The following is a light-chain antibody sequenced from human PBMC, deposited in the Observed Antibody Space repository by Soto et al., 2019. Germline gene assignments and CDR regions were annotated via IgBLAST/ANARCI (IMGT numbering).Light chain of an antibody. J-gene: IGLJ1*01. V-gene: IGLV2-14*01. CDR2: EVS. Sequence: QSALTQPASVSGSLGQSITISCTGTSSDFGASNYVSWYQQYPGKAPKLMLYEVSVRPSGVSNRFSGSKSGNTASLTISGLQAEAEADYYCSSYTSTILYVFGTGTKLTVL. CDR1: SSDFGASNY. CDR3: SSYTSTILYV.